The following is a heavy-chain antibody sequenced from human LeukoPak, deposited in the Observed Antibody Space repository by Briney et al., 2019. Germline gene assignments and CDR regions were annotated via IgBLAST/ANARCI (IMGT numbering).Heavy chain of an antibody. CDR1: GGSISSYY. V-gene: IGHV4-59*01. Sequence: SETLSLTCTVSGGSISSYYWSWIRQPPGKGLEWIGYIYYSGSTNYNPSLKSRVTISVDTSKNQFSLKLSSVTAADTAVYYCARGRTLLPFDYWGQGTLVTVSS. CDR3: ARGRTLLPFDY. CDR2: IYYSGST. J-gene: IGHJ4*02.